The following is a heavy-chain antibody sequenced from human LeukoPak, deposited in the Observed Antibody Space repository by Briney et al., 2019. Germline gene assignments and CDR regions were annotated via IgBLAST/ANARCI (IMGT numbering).Heavy chain of an antibody. CDR2: ISSSGSTI. CDR1: GFTFSSYE. J-gene: IGHJ4*02. D-gene: IGHD3-10*01. V-gene: IGHV3-48*03. CDR3: ARDSVRGVSLDY. Sequence: PGGSLRLSCAASGFTFSSYEMNWVRQAPGKGLEWVSYISSSGSTIYYADSVKGRFTISRDNAKNSLYLQMNSLRAEDTAVYYCARDSVRGVSLDYWGQGTLVTVSS.